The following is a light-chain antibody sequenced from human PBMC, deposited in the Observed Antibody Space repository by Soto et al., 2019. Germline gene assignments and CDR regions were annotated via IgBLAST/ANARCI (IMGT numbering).Light chain of an antibody. J-gene: IGLJ2*01. CDR2: IND. CDR3: AAWDDSLNGLV. CDR1: TSNIGNYT. Sequence: QSVLTQPPSASGTPGQRVTISCSGSTSNIGNYTVNWYQRLPGTAPKLLIYINDQRPSGVPDRFSASKSGTSASLAISDLQSEDEADYYFAAWDDSLNGLVFGGGTKVTVL. V-gene: IGLV1-44*01.